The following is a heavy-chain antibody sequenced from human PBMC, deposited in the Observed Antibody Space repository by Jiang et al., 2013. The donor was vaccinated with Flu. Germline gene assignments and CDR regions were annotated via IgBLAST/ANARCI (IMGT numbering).Heavy chain of an antibody. CDR2: ISGSGGST. CDR1: GFTFSSYA. J-gene: IGHJ6*04. Sequence: VQLLESGGGLVQPGGSLRLSCAASGFTFSSYAMSWVRQAPGKGLEWVSAISGSGGSTYYADSVKGRFTISRDNSKNTLYLQMNSLRAEDTAVYYCANGGIAQPLVRYGMDVWGKGTTVTVSS. CDR3: ANGGIAQPLVRYGMDV. V-gene: IGHV3-23*01. D-gene: IGHD6-13*01.